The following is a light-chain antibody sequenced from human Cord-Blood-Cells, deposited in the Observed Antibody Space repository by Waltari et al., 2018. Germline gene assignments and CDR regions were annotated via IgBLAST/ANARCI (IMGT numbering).Light chain of an antibody. CDR3: SSYTSSSTPLVV. CDR1: SSDVGVFNS. CDR2: DVS. J-gene: IGLJ2*01. V-gene: IGLV2-14*01. Sequence: QSALTQPACVPGSPGQSPTISCTGTSSDVGVFNSVSWFQQHPGKAPKLMIYDVSIRPSEVFNRFSGSKSGNTASLTISGLQADDEADYYCSSYTSSSTPLVVFGGGTKLTVL.